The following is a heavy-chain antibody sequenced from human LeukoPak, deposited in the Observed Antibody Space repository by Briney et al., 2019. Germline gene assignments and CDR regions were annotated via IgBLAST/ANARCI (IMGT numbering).Heavy chain of an antibody. CDR1: GGSISSYY. V-gene: IGHV4-59*08. CDR2: IYYSGST. CDR3: ARRMYYYDSSGYGGYWLDP. J-gene: IGHJ5*02. Sequence: SGTLSLTCTVSGGSISSYYWSWIRRPPGKGLEWIGYIYYSGSTNYNPSLKSRVTISVDTSKNQFSLKLSSVTAADTAVYYCARRMYYYDSSGYGGYWLDPWGQGTLVTVSS. D-gene: IGHD3-22*01.